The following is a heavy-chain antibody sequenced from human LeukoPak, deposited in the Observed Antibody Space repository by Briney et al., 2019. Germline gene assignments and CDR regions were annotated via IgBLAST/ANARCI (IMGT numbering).Heavy chain of an antibody. CDR3: AKDITIVRGAYDYYGMDV. CDR1: GFTVSSNY. CDR2: ISASGDSS. Sequence: GGSLRLSCAASGFTVSSNYMSWVRQAPGKGLEWVSVISASGDSSYYADSVKGRFTISRDNSKNTLYLQMHSLTAEDTAVYYCAKDITIVRGAYDYYGMDVWGQGTTVIVSS. V-gene: IGHV3-23*01. J-gene: IGHJ6*02. D-gene: IGHD3-10*01.